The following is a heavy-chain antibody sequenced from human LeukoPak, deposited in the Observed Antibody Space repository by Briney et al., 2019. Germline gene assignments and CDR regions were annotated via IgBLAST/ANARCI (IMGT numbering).Heavy chain of an antibody. CDR2: ISGSGGST. CDR3: ARVKGRDGYNPDY. D-gene: IGHD5-24*01. CDR1: GGSLSGYY. V-gene: IGHV3-23*01. J-gene: IGHJ4*02. Sequence: ASETLSLTCAVSGGSLSGYYWTWVRQAPGKGLEWVSAISGSGGSTYYADSVKGRFTISRDNSKNTLYLQMNSLRAEDTAVYYCARVKGRDGYNPDYWGQGTLVTVSS.